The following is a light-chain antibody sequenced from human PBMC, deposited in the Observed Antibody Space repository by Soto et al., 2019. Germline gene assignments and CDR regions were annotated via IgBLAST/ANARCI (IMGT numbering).Light chain of an antibody. CDR2: KAS. CDR3: HQYSRFPRT. Sequence: DIQMTHSPSTLSASVGCRFNITCRASQSISSWLDWYQQIPGKAPKLLIYKASSLQSGVPSRLRGSGSETELTLTITGMQPDDFETYYCHQYSRFPRTFGHGTKVDIK. CDR1: QSISSW. J-gene: IGKJ1*01. V-gene: IGKV1-5*03.